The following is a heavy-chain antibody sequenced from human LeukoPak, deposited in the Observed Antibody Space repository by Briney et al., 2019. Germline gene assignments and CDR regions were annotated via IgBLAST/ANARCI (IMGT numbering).Heavy chain of an antibody. V-gene: IGHV3-30*09. Sequence: GRSLRLSCAASGFTFSSYAMHWVRQAPGKGLEWVAFIRPDGSNEYYAASVRGRFAISRDNSQNTLHLQMNSLRLEDTAVYYCVKDWGVLPDYTADGFDIWGPGTMVTVSS. CDR1: GFTFSSYA. J-gene: IGHJ3*02. CDR2: IRPDGSNE. CDR3: VKDWGVLPDYTADGFDI. D-gene: IGHD3-10*01.